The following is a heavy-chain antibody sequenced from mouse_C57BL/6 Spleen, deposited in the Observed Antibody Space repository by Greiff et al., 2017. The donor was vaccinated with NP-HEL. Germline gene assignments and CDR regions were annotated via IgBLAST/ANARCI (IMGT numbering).Heavy chain of an antibody. CDR2: IYPGSGST. CDR3: ARRGYSNSYAMDY. CDR1: GYTFTSYW. J-gene: IGHJ4*01. V-gene: IGHV1-55*01. Sequence: VQLQQPGAELVKPGAVVKMSCKASGYTFTSYWITWVKQRPGQGLEWIGDIYPGSGSTNYNEKLKSKATLTVDTSASTAYMQLSSLTSEDSAVYYCARRGYSNSYAMDYWGQGTSVTVSS. D-gene: IGHD2-5*01.